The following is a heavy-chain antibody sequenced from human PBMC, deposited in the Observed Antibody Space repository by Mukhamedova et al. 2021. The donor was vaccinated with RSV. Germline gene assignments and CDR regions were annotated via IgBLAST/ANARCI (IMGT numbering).Heavy chain of an antibody. CDR3: ASSSGSGYYYVADY. Sequence: LTISRDNSKNTLYLQMNSLRAEDTAVYYCASSSGSGYYYVADYWGQGTLVTVSS. J-gene: IGHJ4*02. V-gene: IGHV3-53*01. D-gene: IGHD3-22*01.